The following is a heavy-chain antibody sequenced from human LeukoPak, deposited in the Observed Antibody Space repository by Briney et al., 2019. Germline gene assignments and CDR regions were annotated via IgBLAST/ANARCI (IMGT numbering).Heavy chain of an antibody. D-gene: IGHD4-17*01. CDR3: ARGYDYGDYNWFDP. J-gene: IGHJ5*02. CDR2: ISAYNGNT. V-gene: IGHV1-18*01. Sequence: GASVTVSCTASGYTFTSYGISWGRQAPGQGREGMGWISAYNGNTNYAHKLQGRVTITTDTSTSTAYMELRSLRSDDTAVYYCARGYDYGDYNWFDPWGQGTLVTVSS. CDR1: GYTFTSYG.